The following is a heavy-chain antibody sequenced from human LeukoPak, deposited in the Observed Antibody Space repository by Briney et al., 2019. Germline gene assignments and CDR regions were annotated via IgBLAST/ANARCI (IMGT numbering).Heavy chain of an antibody. J-gene: IGHJ4*02. V-gene: IGHV3-21*01. CDR1: GFTFRIYS. CDR2: ISSSSSFI. D-gene: IGHD2-2*01. CDR3: ARDPPLGSCSTISCPHLDY. Sequence: GGSLRLSCAASGFTFRIYSMNGVRQAPGKGLEWVSSISSSSSFIYYADSVKGRFTISRDNAKNSLYLQMNSLRAEDTAVYYCARDPPLGSCSTISCPHLDYWGQGTLVTVSS.